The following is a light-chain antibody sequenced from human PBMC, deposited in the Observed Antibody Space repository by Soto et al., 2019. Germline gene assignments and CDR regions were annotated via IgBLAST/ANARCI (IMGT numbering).Light chain of an antibody. CDR1: QDIRKY. CDR3: QQYNNWPPWT. Sequence: DIQLTQSPSSLSATVGDRVTITCQASQDIRKYLNWYQQKPGKAPKLLIYDASNRETGVPSRFSGSGSGTDFSLTISSLQSEDFAVYYCQQYNNWPPWTFGQGTKVEIK. CDR2: DAS. V-gene: IGKV1-33*01. J-gene: IGKJ1*01.